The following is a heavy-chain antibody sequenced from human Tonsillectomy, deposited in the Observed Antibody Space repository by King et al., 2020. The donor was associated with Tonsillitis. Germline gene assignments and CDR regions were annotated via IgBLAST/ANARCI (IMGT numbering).Heavy chain of an antibody. CDR2: IYYSGST. CDR3: ARVTIFGGDPYYYYMDV. Sequence: QVQLQESGPGLVEPSETLSHTCSVSGGSMSSYYWSWIRQPPGKGLEWIGYIYYSGSTNYNPSLKSRVTISVDTSKSQFSLKLSSVTAADTAVYYCARVTIFGGDPYYYYMDVWGKGATVIVSS. D-gene: IGHD3-3*01. CDR1: GGSMSSYY. V-gene: IGHV4-59*01. J-gene: IGHJ6*03.